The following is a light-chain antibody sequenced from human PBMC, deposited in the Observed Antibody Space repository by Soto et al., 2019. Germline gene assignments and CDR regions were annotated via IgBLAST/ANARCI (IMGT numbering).Light chain of an antibody. CDR2: AAS. CDR3: QQRSNWPPIT. Sequence: EIVLTQSPGTLSLSPGERATLSCRASQSASSSYLAWYQQKPGQAPRLLIYAASSRATGIPDRFSGSGSGTDFTLTISRLEPEDFAVYYCQQRSNWPPITFGQGTRLEI. J-gene: IGKJ5*01. CDR1: QSASSSY. V-gene: IGKV3D-20*02.